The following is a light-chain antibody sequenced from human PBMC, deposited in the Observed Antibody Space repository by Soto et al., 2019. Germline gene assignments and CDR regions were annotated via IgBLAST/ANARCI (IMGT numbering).Light chain of an antibody. J-gene: IGLJ2*01. Sequence: QSVLTQSPSASASLGASVKLTCTLTSGHSSFAIAWHQHHPEKGPRFLMRLNNDGSHNKGDGIPDRFSGSSSGAERYLTISSLQSEDEADYYCQTWGTGIVVFGGGTQLTVL. CDR3: QTWGTGIVV. CDR1: SGHSSFA. CDR2: LNNDGSH. V-gene: IGLV4-69*01.